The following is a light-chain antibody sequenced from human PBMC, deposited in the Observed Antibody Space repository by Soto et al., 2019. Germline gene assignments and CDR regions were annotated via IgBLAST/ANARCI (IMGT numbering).Light chain of an antibody. CDR3: QQRRNWQVT. CDR1: QSVNSNY. V-gene: IGKV3D-20*02. Sequence: EIVLTQSPGTLSLSPGERATLSCRASQSVNSNYLAWHQQKPGQAPRLLIYGVSSRATGIPDRFSGSGSRTDFTLSISRLEPEDFAVYYCQQRRNWQVTFGQGTRLEIK. J-gene: IGKJ5*01. CDR2: GVS.